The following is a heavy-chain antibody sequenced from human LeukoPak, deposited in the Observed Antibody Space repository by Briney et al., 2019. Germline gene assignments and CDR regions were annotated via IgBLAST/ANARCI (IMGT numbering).Heavy chain of an antibody. Sequence: PSQTLSLTCTVSGGSISSCGYYWSWIRQHPGKGLEWIGYIYYSGSTYYNPSLKSRVTISVDASKNQFSLKLSSVTAADTAVYYCARAEYCSSTSCYTSEGPYDYWGQGTLVTVSS. D-gene: IGHD2-2*02. CDR3: ARAEYCSSTSCYTSEGPYDY. CDR1: GGSISSCGYY. V-gene: IGHV4-31*03. CDR2: IYYSGST. J-gene: IGHJ4*02.